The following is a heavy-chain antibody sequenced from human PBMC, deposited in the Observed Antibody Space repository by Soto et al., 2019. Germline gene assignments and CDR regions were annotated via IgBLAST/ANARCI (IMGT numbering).Heavy chain of an antibody. J-gene: IGHJ6*02. CDR2: ISAYDGNT. Sequence: SVKVSRKASGYRITSYGGNRVLKKNGQGLEWLGWISAYDGNTNYAQILQGRVSMTTDTSANTAYMELRSLRADDTAMYYCARGGYFDSSGSRNYYYYGMNVWGQGTTVTVSS. CDR3: ARGGYFDSSGSRNYYYYGMNV. CDR1: GYRITSYG. V-gene: IGHV1-18*01. D-gene: IGHD3-22*01.